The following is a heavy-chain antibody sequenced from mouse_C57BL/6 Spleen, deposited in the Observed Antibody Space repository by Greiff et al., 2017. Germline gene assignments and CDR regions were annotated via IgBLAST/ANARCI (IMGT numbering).Heavy chain of an antibody. CDR2: ISYDGSN. CDR1: GYSITSGYY. J-gene: IGHJ1*03. Sequence: DVKLQESGPGLVKPSQSLSLTCSVTGYSITSGYYWNWIRQFPGNKLEWMGYISYDGSNNYNPSLKNRISITRDTSKNQFFLKLNSVTPEDTATYYCARDSGSSYYWYFDVWGTGTTVTVSS. D-gene: IGHD1-1*01. CDR3: ARDSGSSYYWYFDV. V-gene: IGHV3-6*01.